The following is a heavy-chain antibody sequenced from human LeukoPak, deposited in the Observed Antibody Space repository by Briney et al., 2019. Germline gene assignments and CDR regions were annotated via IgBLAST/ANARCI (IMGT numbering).Heavy chain of an antibody. D-gene: IGHD5-12*01. V-gene: IGHV3-21*01. CDR3: ARIIPNYDIVATSGYYYMDV. J-gene: IGHJ6*03. CDR2: ISSSSSYI. Sequence: PGGSLRLSCAASGFTFSSYSMNWVRQAPGKGLEWVSSISSSSSYIYYADSVKGRFTISRDNAKNSLYLQMNSLRAEDAAVYYCARIIPNYDIVATSGYYYMDVWGKGTTVTISS. CDR1: GFTFSSYS.